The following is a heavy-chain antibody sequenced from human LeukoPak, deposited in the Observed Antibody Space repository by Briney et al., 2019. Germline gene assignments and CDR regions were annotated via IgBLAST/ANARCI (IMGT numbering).Heavy chain of an antibody. V-gene: IGHV2-5*01. CDR1: GFSLSTSGVG. D-gene: IGHD3-3*01. J-gene: IGHJ4*02. CDR3: AQGSRQRIRYYDFWSGRFDY. Sequence: SGPTLVNPTQTLTLTCTFSGFSLSTSGVGVGWIRQPPGKALEWLALIYWNDDKRYSPSLKSRLTITKDTSKNQVVLTMTNMDPVDTATCYCAQGSRQRIRYYDFWSGRFDYWGQGTLVTVSS. CDR2: IYWNDDK.